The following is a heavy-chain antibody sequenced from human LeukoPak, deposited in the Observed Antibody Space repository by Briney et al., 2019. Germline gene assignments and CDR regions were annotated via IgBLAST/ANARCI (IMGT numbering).Heavy chain of an antibody. CDR2: ISSSSSYI. Sequence: GGSLRLSCAASGFTFSSYSMNWVRQAPGKGLEWVSSISSSSSYIYYADSVKGRFTISRDNAKNSLYLQMNSLRVEDTAVYYCARVSRDFGLVTEFYYYMDVWGKGTTVTVSS. D-gene: IGHD3-3*01. CDR1: GFTFSSYS. V-gene: IGHV3-21*01. CDR3: ARVSRDFGLVTEFYYYMDV. J-gene: IGHJ6*03.